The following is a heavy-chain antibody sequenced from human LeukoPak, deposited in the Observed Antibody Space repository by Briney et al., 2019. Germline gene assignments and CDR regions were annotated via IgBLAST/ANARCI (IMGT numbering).Heavy chain of an antibody. D-gene: IGHD1-26*01. CDR1: GFIFSNFD. CDR2: ISAGGGST. CDR3: AKAISGTYRGLLDY. Sequence: GGSLRLSCAASGFIFSNFDMHWVRQAPGKGLEYVSSISAGGGSTYYAASVKGRFTISRDNSMNTLYLQMNSLRADDTAVYFCAKAISGTYRGLLDYWGQGTLVTVSS. J-gene: IGHJ4*02. V-gene: IGHV3-64*02.